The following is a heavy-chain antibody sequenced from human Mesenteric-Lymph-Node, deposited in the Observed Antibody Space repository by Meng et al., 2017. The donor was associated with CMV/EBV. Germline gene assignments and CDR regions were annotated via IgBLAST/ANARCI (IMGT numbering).Heavy chain of an antibody. Sequence: ASVKVSCKASGYTFTSYYMHWVRQAPGQGLEWMGIINPSGGSTSYAQKFQGRVTITTDESTSTAYMELSSLRSEDTAVYYCARGLKDSLELRRGYYYYYGMDVWGQGTTVTVSS. CDR3: ARGLKDSLELRRGYYYYYGMDV. CDR2: INPSGGST. D-gene: IGHD1-7*01. CDR1: GYTFTSYY. V-gene: IGHV1-46*01. J-gene: IGHJ6*02.